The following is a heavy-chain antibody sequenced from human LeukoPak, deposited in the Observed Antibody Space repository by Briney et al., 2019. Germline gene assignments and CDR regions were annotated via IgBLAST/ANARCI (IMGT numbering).Heavy chain of an antibody. J-gene: IGHJ3*02. CDR1: EFTFSTFW. CDR3: VRDSDYQRNSGGLYAHYDALDI. CDR2: IKADVSVK. V-gene: IGHV3-7*01. Sequence: PGGSLRLSCAASEFTFSTFWMSWVRQAPGKGLEWVANIKADVSVKHYVDSVEGRFSISRDNARSSLYLQMNSLRAEDTAVYYCVRDSDYQRNSGGLYAHYDALDIWGHGTMVTVSS. D-gene: IGHD2-21*01.